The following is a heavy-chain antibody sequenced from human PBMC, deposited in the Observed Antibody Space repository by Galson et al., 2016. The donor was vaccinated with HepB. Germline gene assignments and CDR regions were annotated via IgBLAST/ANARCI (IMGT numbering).Heavy chain of an antibody. D-gene: IGHD2-21*02. CDR3: ANALGRRDWYCMDS. CDR2: ITRSSRTV. J-gene: IGHJ6*03. Sequence: SLRLSCAASGFTFSTYSMNWVRQAPGKGLEWVSCITRSSRTVHYVDSVKGRFTISRDNAKNSLYLQMNSLRAEDTAMYYCANALGRRDWYCMDSWGQGTTVTVSS. CDR1: GFTFSTYS. V-gene: IGHV3-48*04.